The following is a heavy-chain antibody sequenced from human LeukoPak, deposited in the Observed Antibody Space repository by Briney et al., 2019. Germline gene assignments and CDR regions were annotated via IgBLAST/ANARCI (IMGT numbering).Heavy chain of an antibody. V-gene: IGHV4-39*01. Sequence: PSETLSLTCTVSGGSIGSSSYYWGWIRQPPGKGLEWIGSIYYSGSTYYNPSLKSRVTISVDTSKNQFSLKLSSVTAADTAVYYCARGNLGIAAAGTLRFDPWGQGTLVTVSS. J-gene: IGHJ5*02. CDR3: ARGNLGIAAAGTLRFDP. D-gene: IGHD6-13*01. CDR1: GGSIGSSSYY. CDR2: IYYSGST.